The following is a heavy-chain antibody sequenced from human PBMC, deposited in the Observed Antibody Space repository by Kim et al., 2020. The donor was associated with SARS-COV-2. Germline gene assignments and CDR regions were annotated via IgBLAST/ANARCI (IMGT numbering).Heavy chain of an antibody. V-gene: IGHV4-39*01. CDR3: ARHLISLPYDV. J-gene: IGHJ6*02. D-gene: IGHD3-16*01. Sequence: STDYTPSLKSRVTISVDPSKNHFSLRMNSVTAADTAVYYCARHLISLPYDVWGQGTTVTVSS. CDR2: ST.